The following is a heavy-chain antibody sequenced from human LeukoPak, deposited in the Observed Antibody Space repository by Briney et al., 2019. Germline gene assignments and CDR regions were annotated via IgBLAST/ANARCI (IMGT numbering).Heavy chain of an antibody. CDR2: IYYSGST. Sequence: SETLSLTCTVSGGSISSSSYYWGWIRQPPGKGLEWIGSIYYSGSTYYNPSLKSRVTISVDTSKNQFSLKLSSVTAADTAVYYCAQGAMIFDYWGQGTLVTVSS. V-gene: IGHV4-39*07. J-gene: IGHJ4*02. CDR1: GGSISSSSYY. D-gene: IGHD3/OR15-3a*01. CDR3: AQGAMIFDY.